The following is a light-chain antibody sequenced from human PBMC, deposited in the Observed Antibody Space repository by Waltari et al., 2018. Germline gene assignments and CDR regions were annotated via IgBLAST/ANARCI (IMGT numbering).Light chain of an antibody. Sequence: QSALAQPASVSGSPGQSITISCSGSSSDVGTYDLVSWYQQHPDKAPKVIIYEVNKRPSGSANRVSGSKSDNTACLTIAGLQAGDEAHYYCCSYAGSFRHVLFGGGTKLTVL. J-gene: IGLJ2*01. CDR2: EVN. CDR3: CSYAGSFRHVL. V-gene: IGLV2-23*02. CDR1: SSDVGTYDL.